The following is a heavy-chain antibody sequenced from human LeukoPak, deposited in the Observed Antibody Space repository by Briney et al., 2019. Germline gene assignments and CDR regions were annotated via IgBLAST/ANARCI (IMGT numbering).Heavy chain of an antibody. Sequence: GGSLRLSGTASGFTFNSYAMTWVRQAPGKGLEWVSVISGSGDSTFYADSVKGRFTISRDSSKNTLYLQMNSLRAEDTAVYYCAKGTSSSCYGGLGYWGQGTLVTVSS. J-gene: IGHJ4*02. CDR3: AKGTSSSCYGGLGY. CDR2: ISGSGDST. V-gene: IGHV3-23*01. CDR1: GFTFNSYA. D-gene: IGHD2-2*01.